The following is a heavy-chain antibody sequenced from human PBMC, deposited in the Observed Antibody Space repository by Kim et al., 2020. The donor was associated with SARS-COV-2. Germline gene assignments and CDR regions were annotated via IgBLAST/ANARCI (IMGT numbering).Heavy chain of an antibody. CDR3: AKGITVRSCWYYFDY. D-gene: IGHD6-19*01. J-gene: IGHJ4*02. Sequence: GGSLRLSCAASGFTLRTYDMNWVRQAPGKGLEWVSVIGPGGRTTYYADSVKGRFTISRDNSKNTLYLQMNSLRAEDTAVYYCAKGITVRSCWYYFDYWGQGTLVTVSS. CDR1: GFTLRTYD. V-gene: IGHV3-23*01. CDR2: IGPGGRTT.